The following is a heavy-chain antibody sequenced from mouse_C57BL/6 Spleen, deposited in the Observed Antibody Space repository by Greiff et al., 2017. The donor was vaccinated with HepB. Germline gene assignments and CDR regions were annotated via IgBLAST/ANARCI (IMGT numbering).Heavy chain of an antibody. CDR1: GFNIKDYY. J-gene: IGHJ2*01. CDR3: AREGTPRDFDY. D-gene: IGHD3-3*01. Sequence: VQLQQSGAELVKPGASVKLSCTASGFNIKDYYMHWVKQRTEQGLEWIGRIDPEDGDTKYAPKFQGKATITADTSSNTAYLQLSSLTSEDTAVYYCAREGTPRDFDYWGQGTTLTVSS. V-gene: IGHV14-2*01. CDR2: IDPEDGDT.